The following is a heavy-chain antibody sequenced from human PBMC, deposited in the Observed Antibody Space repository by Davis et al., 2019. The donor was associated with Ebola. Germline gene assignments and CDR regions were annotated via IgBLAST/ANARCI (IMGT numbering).Heavy chain of an antibody. J-gene: IGHJ4*02. Sequence: AASVKVSCKASGYTFTSYAMHWVRQAPGQRLEWMGWINAGNGNTKYSQKFQGRVTITRDTSASTAYMELSSLRSEDTAVYYCARGAGGSYYFDYWGQGTLVTVSS. CDR3: ARGAGGSYYFDY. CDR1: GYTFTSYA. V-gene: IGHV1-3*01. CDR2: INAGNGNT. D-gene: IGHD1-26*01.